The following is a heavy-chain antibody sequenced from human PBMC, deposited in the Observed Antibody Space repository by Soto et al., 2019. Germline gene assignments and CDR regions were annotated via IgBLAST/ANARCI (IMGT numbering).Heavy chain of an antibody. Sequence: QVQVVESGGGVVQPGRSLRLSCAASGFTFSTYDMHWVRQAPGQGLEWVAFISYNGGKIYYADSVKGRFTISRESSRNTVCVQMKSLRAQETAVYCCARATFMVQARFVYAYYSYGMDVWGLGTTVSVSS. J-gene: IGHJ6*02. V-gene: IGHV3-30*03. CDR3: ARATFMVQARFVYAYYSYGMDV. CDR2: ISYNGGKI. D-gene: IGHD3-10*01. CDR1: GFTFSTYD.